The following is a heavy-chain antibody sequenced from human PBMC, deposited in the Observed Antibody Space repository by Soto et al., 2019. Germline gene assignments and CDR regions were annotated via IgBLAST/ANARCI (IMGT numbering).Heavy chain of an antibody. V-gene: IGHV3-23*01. CDR1: GFTFSSYA. J-gene: IGHJ6*02. CDR3: AKDSISVQIDDIVVVPAGGYYYYYGMDV. Sequence: PGGSLRLSCAASGFTFSSYAMSWVRQAPGKGLEWVSAISGSGGSTYYADSVKGRFTISRDNSKNTLYLQMNSLRAEDTAVYYCAKDSISVQIDDIVVVPAGGYYYYYGMDVWGQGTTVTVSS. CDR2: ISGSGGST. D-gene: IGHD2-2*01.